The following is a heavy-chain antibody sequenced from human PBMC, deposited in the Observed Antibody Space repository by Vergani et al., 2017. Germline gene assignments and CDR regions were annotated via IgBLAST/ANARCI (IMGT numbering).Heavy chain of an antibody. CDR2: INHSGST. CDR1: GGSFSGYY. J-gene: IGHJ6*02. V-gene: IGHV4-34*01. D-gene: IGHD3-3*01. CDR3: ARDSTIFGGNYYYYGMDV. Sequence: QVQLQQWGAGLLKPSETLSLTCAVYGGSFSGYYWSWIRQPPGKGLEWIGEINHSGSTNYNPSLKSRVTISVDTSKNQFSLKLSSVTAADTAVYYCARDSTIFGGNYYYYGMDVWGQGTTVTVSS.